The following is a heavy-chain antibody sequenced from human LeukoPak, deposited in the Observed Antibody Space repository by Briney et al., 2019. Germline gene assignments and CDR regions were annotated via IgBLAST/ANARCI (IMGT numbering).Heavy chain of an antibody. D-gene: IGHD5-18*01. CDR3: AREGYSYGYGY. CDR2: INPSGGST. CDR1: GYTFTSYY. J-gene: IGHJ4*02. V-gene: IGHV1-46*01. Sequence: ASVKISCKASGYTFTSYYMHWVRQAPGQGLEWMGIINPSGGSTSYAQKFQGRVTMTRDTSTSTVYMELSSLRSEDTAVYYCAREGYSYGYGYWGQGTLVTVSS.